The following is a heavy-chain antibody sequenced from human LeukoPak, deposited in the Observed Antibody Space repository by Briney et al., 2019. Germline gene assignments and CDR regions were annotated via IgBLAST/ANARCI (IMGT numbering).Heavy chain of an antibody. V-gene: IGHV3-11*01. CDR1: GFTFSDYY. Sequence: GGSLRLSCAASGFTFSDYYMSWIRQAPGKGLEWVSYISSSGSTIYYADSVKGRFTISRDNAKNSLYLQMNSLRAEDMALYYCAKDISRTGGIPHPILAGAFDIWGQGTMVTVSS. D-gene: IGHD3/OR15-3a*01. J-gene: IGHJ3*02. CDR3: AKDISRTGGIPHPILAGAFDI. CDR2: ISSSGSTI.